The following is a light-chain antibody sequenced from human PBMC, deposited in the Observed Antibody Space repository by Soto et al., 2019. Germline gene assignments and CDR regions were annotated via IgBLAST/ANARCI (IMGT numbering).Light chain of an antibody. CDR2: DVS. V-gene: IGLV2-11*01. J-gene: IGLJ3*02. Sequence: QSALTQPRSVSGSPGKSVTISCTGTSGDVGGYNFVSWYQQHPGKAPTLMIFDVSQRPSGVPDRFSGSKSGNTASLTISGLQADDEAEYYCCSYGGSYTWVFGGGTKLTVL. CDR1: SGDVGGYNF. CDR3: CSYGGSYTWV.